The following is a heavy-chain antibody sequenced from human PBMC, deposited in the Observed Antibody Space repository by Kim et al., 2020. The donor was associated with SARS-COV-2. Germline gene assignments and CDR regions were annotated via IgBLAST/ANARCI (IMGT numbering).Heavy chain of an antibody. CDR1: GGSISSSSYY. CDR3: ARRSLGKSPDAFDI. CDR2: IYYSGST. Sequence: SETLSLTFTVSGGSISSSSYYWGWIRQPPGKGLEWIGSIYYSGSTYYNPSLKSRVTISVDTSKNQFSLKLSSVTAADTAVYYCARRSLGKSPDAFDIWGQGTMVTVSS. J-gene: IGHJ3*02. V-gene: IGHV4-39*01.